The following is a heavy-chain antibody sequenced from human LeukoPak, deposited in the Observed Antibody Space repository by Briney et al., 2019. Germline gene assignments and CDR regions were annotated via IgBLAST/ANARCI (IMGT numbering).Heavy chain of an antibody. V-gene: IGHV3-33*06. D-gene: IGHD3-10*01. J-gene: IGHJ4*02. Sequence: PGRSLRLSCAASGFTFSSYGMHWFRQAPGKGLERVEVIWYDGSNKYYADSVKGRFTTSRDNSKNTLYLQMNSLRAEDTAVYYCAKDRGLLWFGELFDYWGQGTLVTVSS. CDR3: AKDRGLLWFGELFDY. CDR2: IWYDGSNK. CDR1: GFTFSSYG.